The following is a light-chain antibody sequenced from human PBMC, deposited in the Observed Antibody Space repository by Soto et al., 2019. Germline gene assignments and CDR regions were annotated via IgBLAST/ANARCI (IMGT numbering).Light chain of an antibody. CDR1: QGINSY. Sequence: IQLTQSPSSLSASVLDIVTITFLASQGINSYLAWYQQKPGKVPQLLIYEASILQSGVPSRFSGSGSGTQFTLTISSLQPDDFATFYCQQYEAYPLNFGGGTKVDIK. J-gene: IGKJ4*01. CDR3: QQYEAYPLN. CDR2: EAS. V-gene: IGKV1-9*01.